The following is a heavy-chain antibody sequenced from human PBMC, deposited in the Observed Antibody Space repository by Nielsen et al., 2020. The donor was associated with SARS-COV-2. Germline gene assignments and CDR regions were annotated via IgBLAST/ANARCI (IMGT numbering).Heavy chain of an antibody. Sequence: SETLSLTCTVSGGSISSYYWSWIRQPPGKGLEWIGYIYYSGSTNYNPSLKSRVTISVDTSKNQFSLKLSSVTAADTAVYYCARSGSTVDPTGWFDPWGQVTLVTVSS. CDR1: GGSISSYY. J-gene: IGHJ5*02. CDR3: ARSGSTVDPTGWFDP. CDR2: IYYSGST. D-gene: IGHD4-23*01. V-gene: IGHV4-59*01.